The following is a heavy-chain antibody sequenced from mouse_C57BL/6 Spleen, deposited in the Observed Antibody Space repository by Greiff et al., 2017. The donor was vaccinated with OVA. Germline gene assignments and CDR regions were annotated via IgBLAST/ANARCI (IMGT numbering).Heavy chain of an antibody. CDR1: GYSITSGYY. V-gene: IGHV3-6*01. CDR3: AREGVGSSRFAY. J-gene: IGHJ3*01. CDR2: ISYDGSN. D-gene: IGHD1-1*01. Sequence: EVKLVESGPGLVKPSQSLSLTCSVTGYSITSGYYWNWIRQFPGNKLEWMGYISYDGSNNYNPSLKNRISITRDTSKNQFFLKLNSVTTEDTATYYCAREGVGSSRFAYWGQGTLVTVSA.